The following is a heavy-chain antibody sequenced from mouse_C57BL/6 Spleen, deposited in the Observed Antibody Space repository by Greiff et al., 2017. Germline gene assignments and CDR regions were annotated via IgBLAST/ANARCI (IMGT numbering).Heavy chain of an antibody. CDR1: GYTFTSYW. V-gene: IGHV1-55*01. D-gene: IGHD1-1*01. J-gene: IGHJ1*03. CDR3: ARELRYGWYFDV. CDR2: IYPGSGST. Sequence: QVQLQQPGAELVKPGASVKMSCKASGYTFTSYWITWVKQSPGQGLEWIGDIYPGSGSTNYNEKFKSKATLTVDTSSSTAYMQLSSLTSEDSAVYYCARELRYGWYFDVWGTGTTVTVSS.